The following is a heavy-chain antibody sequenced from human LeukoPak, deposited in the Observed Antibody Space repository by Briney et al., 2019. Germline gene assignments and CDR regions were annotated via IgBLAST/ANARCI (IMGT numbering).Heavy chain of an antibody. D-gene: IGHD3-10*01. J-gene: IGHJ5*02. CDR3: ARVKIGYYYGSGNWFDP. V-gene: IGHV3-30-3*01. Sequence: PGGSLRLSCAASGFTFSSYAMHWVRQAPGKGLEWVAVISYDGSNKYYADSVKGRFTISRDNSKNTLYLQMNSLRAEGTAVYYCARVKIGYYYGSGNWFDPWGQGTLVTVSS. CDR1: GFTFSSYA. CDR2: ISYDGSNK.